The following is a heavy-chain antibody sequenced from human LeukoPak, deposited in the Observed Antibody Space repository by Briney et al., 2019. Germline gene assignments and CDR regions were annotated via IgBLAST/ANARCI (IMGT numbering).Heavy chain of an antibody. CDR2: IIPVLNIT. V-gene: IGHV1-69*04. CDR3: ARDQGLTAPPPYGLDV. D-gene: IGHD5-18*01. CDR1: GGTFSSSA. J-gene: IGHJ6*02. Sequence: ASVKVCCKTSGGTFSSSAITWVRQAPGQGLEWMGRIIPVLNITSYAQKFQGRVTITADTSTSTVYMELSSLRSEETAVYYCARDQGLTAPPPYGLDVWGQGTTVIVSS.